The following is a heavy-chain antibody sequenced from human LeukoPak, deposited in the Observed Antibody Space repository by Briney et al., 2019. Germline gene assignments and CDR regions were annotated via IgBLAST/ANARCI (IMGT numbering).Heavy chain of an antibody. J-gene: IGHJ3*02. CDR1: GSTFSKFE. CDR3: ARSGYCTSTSCLNGRGAFDI. V-gene: IGHV3-48*03. Sequence: GGSLRLSCAASGSTFSKFEMNWVRQAPGKGLEWVSYISSSSPIFYADSVKGRFTISRDNAKNSLYLQMSSLRAEDTAVYYCARSGYCTSTSCLNGRGAFDIWGQGTMVTVSS. D-gene: IGHD2-2*01. CDR2: ISSSSPI.